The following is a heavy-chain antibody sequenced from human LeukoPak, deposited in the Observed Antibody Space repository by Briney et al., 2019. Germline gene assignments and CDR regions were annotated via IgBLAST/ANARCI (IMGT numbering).Heavy chain of an antibody. V-gene: IGHV4-39*07. D-gene: IGHD5-18*01. CDR1: SGSISDSNFY. CDR2: IFYSGST. J-gene: IGHJ4*02. Sequence: PSETLSLTCTVSSGSISDSNFYWGWIRQPPGKGLEWVGSIFYSGSTDYNPSLKSRVTISVDLSKNQFSLKLNSVTAADTAVYYCASGAGRYSYGYVIYYWGQGTLVTVSS. CDR3: ASGAGRYSYGYVIYY.